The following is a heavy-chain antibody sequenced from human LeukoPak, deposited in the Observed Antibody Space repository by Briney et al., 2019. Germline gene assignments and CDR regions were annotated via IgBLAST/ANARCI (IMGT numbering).Heavy chain of an antibody. CDR2: IYYSGST. CDR3: AKDTAALVVVTPDY. D-gene: IGHD3-22*01. V-gene: IGHV4-59*01. Sequence: SETLSLTCTVSGGSISSYYWSWIRQPPGKGLEWIGYIYYSGSTNYNPSLKSRVTISVDTSKNQFSLKLSSVTAADTAVYYCAKDTAALVVVTPDYWGQGTLVTASS. CDR1: GGSISSYY. J-gene: IGHJ4*02.